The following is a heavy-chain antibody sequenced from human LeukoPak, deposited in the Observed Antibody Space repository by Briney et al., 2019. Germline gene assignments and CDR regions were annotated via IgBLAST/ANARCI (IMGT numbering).Heavy chain of an antibody. CDR2: VYYTVNL. CDR1: GVSISIGYD. CDR3: AQLGRNGTDHWFDP. V-gene: IGHV4-38-2*01. D-gene: IGHD1/OR15-1a*01. J-gene: IGHJ5*02. Sequence: SDTVSLTCGVSGVSISIGYDWASIRQPPGKGLDWIGSVYYTVNLYYGPSLNSLLTISLDTYKNQLSLKITSVSAADPAVYCGAQLGRNGTDHWFDPWGQGTLVTVSS.